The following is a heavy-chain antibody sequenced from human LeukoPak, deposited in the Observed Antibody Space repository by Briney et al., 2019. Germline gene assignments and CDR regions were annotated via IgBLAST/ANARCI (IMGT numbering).Heavy chain of an antibody. D-gene: IGHD2-2*01. CDR2: IYHSGSA. CDR3: ARDPRWLTPDCTSTSCYENYFDP. CDR1: GYSISSGYQ. V-gene: IGHV4-38-2*02. J-gene: IGHJ5*02. Sequence: SETLSLTCAVSGYSISSGYQWAWIRQPPGKTLEWIGSIYHSGSAHYNPSLKSRVTISVDRSNHQFSLRLSSVTAADTAVYYCARDPRWLTPDCTSTSCYENYFDPWGQGTLVTVSS.